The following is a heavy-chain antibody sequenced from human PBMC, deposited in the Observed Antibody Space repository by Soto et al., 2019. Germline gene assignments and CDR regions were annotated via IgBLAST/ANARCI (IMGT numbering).Heavy chain of an antibody. D-gene: IGHD6-19*01. V-gene: IGHV1-3*05. J-gene: IGHJ4*02. Sequence: QVQLVQSGAEEKKPGASVKVSCKASGYTFTTYAMHWVRQAPGQRLEWMGWINAGNGHTKYSQKFQGRVTITRDTSASTADMELSSLRSEDTAVYYCARAVAVPADFDYWGQGTLVTVSS. CDR1: GYTFTTYA. CDR2: INAGNGHT. CDR3: ARAVAVPADFDY.